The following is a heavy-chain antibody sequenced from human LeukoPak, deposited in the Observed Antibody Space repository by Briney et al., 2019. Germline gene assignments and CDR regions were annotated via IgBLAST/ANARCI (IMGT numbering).Heavy chain of an antibody. J-gene: IGHJ3*02. CDR1: GYTFGTHW. D-gene: IGHD3-16*01. CDR3: ARGGWDMITFGGVISDAFDI. Sequence: RWASVKVSCKPSGYTFGTHWMHWVRQAPGQGLEWMAIINPSGDFRSYAQKFQGRVTMTTDTSTSTAYMELRSLRSDDTAVYYCARGGWDMITFGGVISDAFDIWGQGTMVTVSS. CDR2: INPSGDFR. V-gene: IGHV1-46*01.